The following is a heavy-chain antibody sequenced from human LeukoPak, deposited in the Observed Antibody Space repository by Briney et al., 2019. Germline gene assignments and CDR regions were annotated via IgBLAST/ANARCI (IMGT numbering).Heavy chain of an antibody. CDR1: GISLSNYA. CDR3: ARSSGDHDHYYGMDV. D-gene: IGHD1-26*01. Sequence: GGSLRLSCVVSGISLSNYAMSWVRQAPGKGLEWVSYISERGGTTTYADSVKGRFTISRDNSKNTLYLQMGTLRIEDMAIYYCARSSGDHDHYYGMDVWGQGTTVTVSS. V-gene: IGHV3-23*01. J-gene: IGHJ6*02. CDR2: ISERGGTT.